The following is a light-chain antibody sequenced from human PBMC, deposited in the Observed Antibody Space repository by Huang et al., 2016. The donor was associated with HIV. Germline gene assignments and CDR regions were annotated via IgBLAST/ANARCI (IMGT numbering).Light chain of an antibody. CDR3: QQRSNWPPG. J-gene: IGKJ3*01. Sequence: EIVLTQSPATLSLSPGERATLPCRASQSVDRYVAWYQQRPGQALRLIIHDASNRATGIPARFSGSGSGTDFTLTISGLEPEDFAVYYCQQRSNWPPGFGPGTRVEIK. CDR2: DAS. V-gene: IGKV3-11*01. CDR1: QSVDRY.